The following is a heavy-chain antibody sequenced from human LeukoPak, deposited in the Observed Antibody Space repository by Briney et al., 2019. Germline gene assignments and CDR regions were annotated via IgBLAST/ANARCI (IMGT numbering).Heavy chain of an antibody. CDR3: AKEADYYDSSGYYWLRNFDY. CDR1: GGTFSSYA. D-gene: IGHD3-22*01. V-gene: IGHV1-69*06. J-gene: IGHJ4*02. Sequence: SVKVSCKTSGGTFSSYAISWVRQAPGQGLEWMGGIIPIFGTANYAQKFQGRVTITADKSTSTAYMELSSLRSEDTAVYYCAKEADYYDSSGYYWLRNFDYWGQGTLVTVSS. CDR2: IIPIFGTA.